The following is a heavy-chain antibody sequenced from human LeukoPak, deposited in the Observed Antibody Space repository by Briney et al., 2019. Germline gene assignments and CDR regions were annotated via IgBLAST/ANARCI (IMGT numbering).Heavy chain of an antibody. D-gene: IGHD6-19*01. J-gene: IGHJ3*02. V-gene: IGHV4-59*08. CDR3: ARLWYSSGWPTGAFDI. CDR2: IYYSGST. CDR1: GGSISSYY. Sequence: PSETLSLTCTVSGGSISSYYWSWIRQPPGKGLEWIGYIYYSGSTNYNPSLKSRVTISVDTSKNQFSLKLNSVTAADTAVYYCARLWYSSGWPTGAFDIWGQGTMVTVSS.